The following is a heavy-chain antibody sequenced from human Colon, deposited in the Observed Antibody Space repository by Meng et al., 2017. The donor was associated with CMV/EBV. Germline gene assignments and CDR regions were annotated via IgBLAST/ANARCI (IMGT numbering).Heavy chain of an antibody. CDR1: GAAITSGDYY. D-gene: IGHD2-2*01. J-gene: IGHJ4*02. V-gene: IGHV4-30-4*08. CDR3: ARENSTSTGGFDF. CDR2: IHHSGNS. Sequence: LRLSCAVSGAAITSGDYYWARIRQSPGKGLEWLSYIHHSGNSFYNPSLKSRLSISVDTTNKRFSLNLRSVTAADTAVYYCARENSTSTGGFDFWGQGTLVTVSS.